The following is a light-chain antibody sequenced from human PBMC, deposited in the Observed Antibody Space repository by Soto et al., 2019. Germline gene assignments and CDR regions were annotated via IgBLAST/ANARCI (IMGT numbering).Light chain of an antibody. CDR2: DVS. V-gene: IGLV2-14*01. Sequence: QSVLTQPASVSGSPGQSITISCTGTSSDVGGYNYVSWYQQHPGKAPKLMIYDVSNRPSGVSNRFSGSKSGNTASLTISGLHAEDEAYYYCSSYASSYYVFGAGTKLTVL. CDR1: SSDVGGYNY. CDR3: SSYASSYYV. J-gene: IGLJ1*01.